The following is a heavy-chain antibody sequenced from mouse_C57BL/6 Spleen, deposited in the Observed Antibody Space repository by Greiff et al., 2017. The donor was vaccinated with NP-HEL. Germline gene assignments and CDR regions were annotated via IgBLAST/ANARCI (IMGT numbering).Heavy chain of an antibody. CDR2: LYPSDSET. Sequence: QVQLQQPGAELVRPGSSVKLSCKASGYTFTSSWLDCVKQRPGQGLEWIGNLYPSDSETHYNQKFKDKATLTVDKSSSTAYMQLSSLTSEDSAVYYCARNYGSRGLAYWGQGTLVTVSA. CDR3: ARNYGSRGLAY. V-gene: IGHV1-61*01. D-gene: IGHD1-1*01. CDR1: GYTFTSSW. J-gene: IGHJ3*01.